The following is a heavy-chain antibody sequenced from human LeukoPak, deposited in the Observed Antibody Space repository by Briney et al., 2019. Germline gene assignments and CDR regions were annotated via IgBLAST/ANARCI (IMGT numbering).Heavy chain of an antibody. CDR1: GFTFSSYT. CDR3: ARELSARENY. J-gene: IGHJ4*02. D-gene: IGHD2-15*01. Sequence: GGSLRLSCAASGFTFSSYTMNWVRRAPGKGLEWVSSISSSSSYIYYADSVKGRFTISRDNAKNSLYLQMNSLRAEDTAVYYCARELSARENYWGQGTLVTVSS. V-gene: IGHV3-21*01. CDR2: ISSSSSYI.